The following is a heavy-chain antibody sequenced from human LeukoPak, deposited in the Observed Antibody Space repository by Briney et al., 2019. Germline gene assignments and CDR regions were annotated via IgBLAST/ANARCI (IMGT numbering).Heavy chain of an antibody. CDR2: ISYDGSNK. V-gene: IGHV3-30*04. Sequence: GRSLRLSCAASGFTFSSYAMHWVRQAPGKGLEWVAVISYDGSNKYYADSVKGRFTISRDNSKNTLYLQMNSLRAEDTAVYYCARDPTTTVTTFDYWGQETLVTVSS. CDR3: ARDPTTTVTTFDY. CDR1: GFTFSSYA. J-gene: IGHJ4*02. D-gene: IGHD4-17*01.